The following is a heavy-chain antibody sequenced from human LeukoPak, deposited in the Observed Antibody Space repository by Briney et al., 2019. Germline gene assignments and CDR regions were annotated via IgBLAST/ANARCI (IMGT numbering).Heavy chain of an antibody. D-gene: IGHD6-13*01. Sequence: SETLSLTCTVSGDSIRSYYWSWIRQPPGKGLEWIGYIYYSETANYNSSLKSRITISVDPSNNQFSLKLTSVTAADTAVYYCARVYYSSSYDYWYFDLWGRGTLVTVSS. CDR3: ARVYYSSSYDYWYFDL. CDR1: GDSIRSYY. CDR2: IYYSETA. J-gene: IGHJ2*01. V-gene: IGHV4-59*01.